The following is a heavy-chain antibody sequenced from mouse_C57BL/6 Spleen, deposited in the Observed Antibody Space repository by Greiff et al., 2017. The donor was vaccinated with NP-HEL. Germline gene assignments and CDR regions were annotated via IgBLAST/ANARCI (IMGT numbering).Heavy chain of an antibody. J-gene: IGHJ2*01. V-gene: IGHV3-1*01. CDR3: ERGGKNEGSSLDY. D-gene: IGHD1-1*01. Sequence: DVQLQESGPGMVKPSQSLSLTCTVTGYSITSGYDWHWIRHFPGNKLEWMGYISYSGSTNYNPSLKSRISITHDTSKNHFFLKLNSVTTEETATYDRERGGKNEGSSLDYWGKGTTLTVAS. CDR1: GYSITSGYD. CDR2: ISYSGST.